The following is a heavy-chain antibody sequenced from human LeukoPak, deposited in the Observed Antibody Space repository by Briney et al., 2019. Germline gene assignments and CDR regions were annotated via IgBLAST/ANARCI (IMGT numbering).Heavy chain of an antibody. V-gene: IGHV4-39*01. CDR3: ARSDYSGYFDY. J-gene: IGHJ4*02. CDR1: GGSVNNNAYY. Sequence: SETLSLTCTVSGGSVNNNAYYWGWVRQHPGKGLEYIGNVYYSGITYYNPSLQSRVTISVDTSNNQFSLKLSSVTAADTAVYYCARSDYSGYFDYWGQGTLVSVSS. CDR2: VYYSGIT. D-gene: IGHD4-11*01.